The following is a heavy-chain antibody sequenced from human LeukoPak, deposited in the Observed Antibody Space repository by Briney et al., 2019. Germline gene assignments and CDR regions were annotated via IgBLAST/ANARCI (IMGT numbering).Heavy chain of an antibody. D-gene: IGHD3-10*01. CDR2: TSSSGSAI. CDR1: GFTFSDYY. Sequence: GGSLRLSCAASGFTFSDYYMSWIRQAPGKGLEWVSYTSSSGSAIYYADSVKGRFTISRDNAKNSLYLQMNSLRAEDTAVYYCARDSSTDYYGSGSLGYWGQGTLVTVSS. V-gene: IGHV3-11*01. J-gene: IGHJ4*02. CDR3: ARDSSTDYYGSGSLGY.